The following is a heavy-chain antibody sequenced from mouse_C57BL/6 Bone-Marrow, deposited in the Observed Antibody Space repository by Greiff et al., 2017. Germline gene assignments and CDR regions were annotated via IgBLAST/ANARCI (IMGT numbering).Heavy chain of an antibody. CDR2: ISSGGSYT. J-gene: IGHJ2*01. D-gene: IGHD1-1*01. CDR1: GFTFSSYG. Sequence: EVHLVESGGDLVKPGGSLKLSCAASGFTFSSYGMSWVRQTPDKRLEWVATISSGGSYTYYPDSVKGRFTSSRDNAKNILYLQMSSLKSEDTTVYYCSRSSRYLDYFDYWGQGTTLTVSS. CDR3: SRSSRYLDYFDY. V-gene: IGHV5-6*01.